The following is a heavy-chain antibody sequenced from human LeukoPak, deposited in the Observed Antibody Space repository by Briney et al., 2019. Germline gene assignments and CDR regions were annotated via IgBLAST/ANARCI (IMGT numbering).Heavy chain of an antibody. D-gene: IGHD3-22*01. J-gene: IGHJ3*02. CDR3: ATYSSGHRGWVHAFDI. V-gene: IGHV3-7*03. CDR1: GFTFGNTW. CDR2: ISPDGSDK. Sequence: GGSLRLSCAASGFTFGNTWMGWVRQAPGKGLEWVANISPDGSDKYYVDSVRGRFTISRDNAQNSVNLQMNSLRAEDTAVYYCATYSSGHRGWVHAFDIWGQGTMVTVSS.